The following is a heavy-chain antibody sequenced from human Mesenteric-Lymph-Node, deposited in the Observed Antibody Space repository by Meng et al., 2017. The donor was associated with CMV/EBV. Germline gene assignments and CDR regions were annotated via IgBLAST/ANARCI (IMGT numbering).Heavy chain of an antibody. V-gene: IGHV3-49*04. CDR1: GFTFGDYA. D-gene: IGHD2-2*01. CDR2: IRSKAYGGTT. Sequence: GESLKISCTASGFTFGDYAMSWVRQAPGKGLEWVGFIRSKAYGGTTEYAASVKGRFTISRDDSKSIAYLQMNSLKTEDTAVYYCTRAVVPAAPIWYYGMDVWGQGTTVTVSS. J-gene: IGHJ6*02. CDR3: TRAVVPAAPIWYYGMDV.